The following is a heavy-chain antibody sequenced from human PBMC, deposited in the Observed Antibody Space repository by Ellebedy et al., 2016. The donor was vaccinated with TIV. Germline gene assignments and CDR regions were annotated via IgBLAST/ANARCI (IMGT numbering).Heavy chain of an antibody. J-gene: IGHJ4*02. CDR1: GYTFTSYA. Sequence: ASVKVSCKASGYTFTSYAMHWVRQAPGQRLEWMGWINAGNGNTKYSQKFQGRVTMTTDTSTSTAYMELRSLRSDDTAVYYCARRGCSSTSCYNYFDYWGQGTLVTVSS. CDR2: INAGNGNT. D-gene: IGHD2-2*02. V-gene: IGHV1-3*01. CDR3: ARRGCSSTSCYNYFDY.